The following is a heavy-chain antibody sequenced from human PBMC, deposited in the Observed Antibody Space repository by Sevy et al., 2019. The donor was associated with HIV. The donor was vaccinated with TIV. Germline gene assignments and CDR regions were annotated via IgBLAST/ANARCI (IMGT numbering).Heavy chain of an antibody. CDR1: GGSISSYY. D-gene: IGHD3-22*01. V-gene: IGHV4-59*01. J-gene: IGHJ3*02. CDR3: AREAVYYYDSSGYYPYDAFDI. Sequence: SETLSLTCTVSGGSISSYYWSWIRQPPGKGLEWIGYIYYSGSTNYNPSLKSRVTISVDTSKNQFSLKLSSVTAADTAVYYCAREAVYYYDSSGYYPYDAFDIWGQWTMVTVSS. CDR2: IYYSGST.